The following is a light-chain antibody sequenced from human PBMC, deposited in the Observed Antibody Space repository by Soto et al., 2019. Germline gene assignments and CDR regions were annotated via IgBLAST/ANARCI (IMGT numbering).Light chain of an antibody. CDR3: SLYTSSSTPL. CDR2: DVS. V-gene: IGLV2-14*01. CDR1: SSDVGGYNY. Sequence: QSALTQPASVSGSPGQSITISCTGTSSDVGGYNYVSWYQQHPGKAPKLMIYDVSNRPSGVSNRFSGSKSGNTASLTISGLQAEDEADYYCSLYTSSSTPLFGGGTKVTVL. J-gene: IGLJ2*01.